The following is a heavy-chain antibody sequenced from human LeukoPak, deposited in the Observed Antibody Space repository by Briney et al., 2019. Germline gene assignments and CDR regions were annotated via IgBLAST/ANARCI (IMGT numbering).Heavy chain of an antibody. V-gene: IGHV3-48*04. Sequence: GGSLRLSFAASGFDFSTYSIDWVRQAPGKGLEWVSYISSSSSNIYHADSVKGRFTLSRDNAKNSLHLQMNSLRAEDTAVYYSARVGRRGWPVDYWGQGPLVTVSS. D-gene: IGHD1-26*01. CDR2: ISSSSSNI. J-gene: IGHJ4*02. CDR3: ARVGRRGWPVDY. CDR1: GFDFSTYS.